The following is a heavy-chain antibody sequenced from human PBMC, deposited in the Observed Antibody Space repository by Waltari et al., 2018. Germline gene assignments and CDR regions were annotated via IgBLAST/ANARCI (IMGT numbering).Heavy chain of an antibody. V-gene: IGHV4-59*01. D-gene: IGHD5-18*01. J-gene: IGHJ6*02. CDR2: IYYSGST. Sequence: QVQLQESGPGLVKPSETLSLTCTVSGGSISSYYWSWIRQPPGKGLEWIGYIYYSGSTNYNPSRKSRVTISVDTSKNQCSLKLSSVTAADTAVYYCARDARGYSYVGYYYYGMDVWGQGTTVTVSS. CDR3: ARDARGYSYVGYYYYGMDV. CDR1: GGSISSYY.